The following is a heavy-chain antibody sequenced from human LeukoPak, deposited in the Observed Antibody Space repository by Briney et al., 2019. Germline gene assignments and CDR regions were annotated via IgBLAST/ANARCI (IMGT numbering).Heavy chain of an antibody. CDR1: GGSISSYY. V-gene: IGHV4-59*01. CDR2: ISHSGTT. J-gene: IGHJ4*02. CDR3: ARAAAGTDY. D-gene: IGHD6-13*01. Sequence: SETLSLTCTVSGGSISSYYWNWIRQPPGKGLGWIGYISHSGTTNYSPSLKSRVTISVDTSKNQFSLKLSSVTAADTAVYYCARAAAGTDYWGQGTLVTVSS.